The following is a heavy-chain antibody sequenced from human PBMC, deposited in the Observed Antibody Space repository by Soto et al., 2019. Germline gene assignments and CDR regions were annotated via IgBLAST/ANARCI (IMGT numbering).Heavy chain of an antibody. CDR2: VYHTGRT. D-gene: IGHD3-3*01. V-gene: IGHV4-61*01. CDR1: GGSFKSGSYS. CDR3: ARDFAYFDS. Sequence: QVQLQESGPGLVKPSETLSLTCTVSGGSFKSGSYSWSCIRQPPGKGLEWSGYVYHTGRTSYNPSLKSLVSISMDTSMNQFSLNLDSVTAAVTAVYFCARDFAYFDSWGQGILVTVSS. J-gene: IGHJ4*02.